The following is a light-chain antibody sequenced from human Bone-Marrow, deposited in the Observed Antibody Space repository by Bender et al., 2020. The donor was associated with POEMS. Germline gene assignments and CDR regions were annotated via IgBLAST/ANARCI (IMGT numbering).Light chain of an antibody. Sequence: QSALTQPRSVSGSPGQSVTISCTGTSSDVGGYNYVSWFQHHPGKAPKLMIYKVNKRPSGVPDRFSGSKSGNTASLTISGLQAEDEADYYCCSYTSSSTWVFGGGTKLTVL. CDR1: SSDVGGYNY. J-gene: IGLJ3*02. V-gene: IGLV2-11*01. CDR3: CSYTSSSTWV. CDR2: KVN.